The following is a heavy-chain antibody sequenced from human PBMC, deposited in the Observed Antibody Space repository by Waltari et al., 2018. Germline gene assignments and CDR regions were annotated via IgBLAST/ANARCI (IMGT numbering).Heavy chain of an antibody. J-gene: IGHJ6*02. CDR3: AKAQSSSSWYRDGMDV. CDR2: IRGTGGIT. CDR1: GFTFSNYA. V-gene: IGHV3-23*01. Sequence: EVQLLESGGGLVQPGGSLRLSCTASGFTFSNYAMSWVRPAPGKGLEWVALIRGTGGITYYADAVKGRFTISRDNSKNTLYLQMNSLRTEDTAVYYCAKAQSSSSWYRDGMDVWGQGTTVTVSS. D-gene: IGHD3-22*01.